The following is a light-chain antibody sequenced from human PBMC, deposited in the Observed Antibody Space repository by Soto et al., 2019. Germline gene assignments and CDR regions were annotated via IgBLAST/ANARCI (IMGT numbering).Light chain of an antibody. J-gene: IGKJ4*01. CDR2: GAS. Sequence: EIVLTQSPGTLSLSPGEKATLSCRASQSVSSSYLAWYQQKPGQAPRLLIYGASSRATGIPDRFSGSGSGTDSTLTISRLEPEDFAVYYCHQYDSSPLTFGGGTKVEIK. CDR1: QSVSSSY. CDR3: HQYDSSPLT. V-gene: IGKV3-20*01.